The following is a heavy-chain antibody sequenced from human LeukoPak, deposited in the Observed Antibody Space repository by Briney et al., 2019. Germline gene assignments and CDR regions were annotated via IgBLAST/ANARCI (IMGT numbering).Heavy chain of an antibody. V-gene: IGHV3-30*02. CDR1: GFTFKSYG. CDR3: ARLYATSWGFFDP. CDR2: IRNDGKTQ. J-gene: IGHJ2*01. D-gene: IGHD2-2*01. Sequence: GGSLRLSCAASGFTFKSYGLHWVRRAPGKGLEWVAFIRNDGKTQYYADSVKGRFTISRDNSRNTMFLQTNSLRPEDTAVYYCARLYATSWGFFDPWGRGTLVTVSS.